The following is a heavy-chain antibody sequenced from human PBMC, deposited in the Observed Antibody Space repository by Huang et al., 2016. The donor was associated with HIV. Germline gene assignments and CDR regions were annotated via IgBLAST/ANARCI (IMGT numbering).Heavy chain of an antibody. CDR3: ARGPAPDY. CDR1: GWSFSGYS. V-gene: IGHV4-34*02. J-gene: IGHJ4*02. CDR2: INEWGRT. D-gene: IGHD6-25*01. Sequence: QVQLQQWGAGLLKPSATLSLTCAVYGWSFSGYSWTWIRQPTGKGLEWIGGINEWGRTNYKASLKSRVRISVDTSKKQFSLKLKAVTAADTAVYYCARGPAPDYWGQGTLVTVSS.